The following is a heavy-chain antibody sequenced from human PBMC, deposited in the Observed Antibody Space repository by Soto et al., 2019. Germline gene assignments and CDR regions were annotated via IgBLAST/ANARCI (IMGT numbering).Heavy chain of an antibody. J-gene: IGHJ6*02. Sequence: EVQLVESGGGLIQPGGSLRVSCAASEFTVSSNYMTWVRQAPGKGLEWVSVIDTAGRANYAESVKGRFTNSRDNSKNTLYLQMTSLRVEDTAVYYCARGATYYDFWSGHYTSYTYYGMEVWGQGTTVTVS. CDR3: ARGATYYDFWSGHYTSYTYYGMEV. D-gene: IGHD3-3*01. CDR2: IDTAGRA. V-gene: IGHV3-53*01. CDR1: EFTVSSNY.